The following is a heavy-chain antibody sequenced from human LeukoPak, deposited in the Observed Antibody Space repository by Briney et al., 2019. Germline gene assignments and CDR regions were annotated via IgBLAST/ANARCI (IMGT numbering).Heavy chain of an antibody. CDR3: ARSLETYDSSGYYYPNYFDY. D-gene: IGHD3-22*01. J-gene: IGHJ4*02. CDR1: GFTFSSYW. Sequence: GGSLRPSCAPSGFTFSSYWMSWARQPPGKGREWVAKIKKDGSEKYYVDSVKGRFTISRENAKNSLYLQMNSLRAEDTAVYYCARSLETYDSSGYYYPNYFDYWGQGTLVTVSS. V-gene: IGHV3-7*01. CDR2: IKKDGSEK.